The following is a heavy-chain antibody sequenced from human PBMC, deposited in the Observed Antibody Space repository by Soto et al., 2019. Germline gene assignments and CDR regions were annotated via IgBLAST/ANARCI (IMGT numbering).Heavy chain of an antibody. CDR1: GFTLSTHW. CDR3: ARDYYDSSGYSIFDH. Sequence: EVQLVESGGGLVQPGGSPRLSCAASGFTLSTHWMSWVRQAPGKGLEWVASIKQDGSERFYVDSVKGRFTVSRDNAKKSLYLQMSSLRAEDTAVYYCARDYYDSSGYSIFDHWGQGTLVTVSS. J-gene: IGHJ4*02. CDR2: IKQDGSER. D-gene: IGHD3-22*01. V-gene: IGHV3-7*03.